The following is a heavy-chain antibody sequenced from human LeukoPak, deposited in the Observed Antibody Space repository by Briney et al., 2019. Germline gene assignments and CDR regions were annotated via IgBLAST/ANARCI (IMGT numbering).Heavy chain of an antibody. D-gene: IGHD3-22*01. V-gene: IGHV4-30-2*01. J-gene: IGHJ3*02. CDR3: ARMGYYDSSGYPGAFDI. CDR1: GGSISSGGYS. Sequence: PSETLSLTCAVSGGSISSGGYSWSWIRQPPGKGLEWIGYIYHSGSTYYNPSLKSRVTISVDRSKNQFSLKLSSVTAADTAVYYCARMGYYDSSGYPGAFDIWGQGTMVTVSS. CDR2: IYHSGST.